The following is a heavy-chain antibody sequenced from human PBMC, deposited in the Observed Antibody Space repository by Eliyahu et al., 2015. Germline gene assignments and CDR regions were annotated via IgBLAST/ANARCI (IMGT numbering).Heavy chain of an antibody. J-gene: IGHJ5*02. CDR2: INPNSGGT. CDR3: ATGRQQVNGNWFDP. CDR1: GYRFTGYY. D-gene: IGHD6-13*01. Sequence: EVKKPGASVNVSCKASGYRFTGYYIHWVRQAPGQGLEWLGWINPNSGGTNYAQKFQGRVTMTRDTSITTAYMELISLTSDDTAVYYCATGRQQVNGNWFDPWGHGTPVAVSS. V-gene: IGHV1-2*02.